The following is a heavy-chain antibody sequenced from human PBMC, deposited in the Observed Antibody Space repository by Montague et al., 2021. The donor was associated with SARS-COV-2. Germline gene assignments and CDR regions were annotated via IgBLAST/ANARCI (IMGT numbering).Heavy chain of an antibody. CDR3: LSVNPYGGPRGAYDI. Sequence: SETLSLTCTVPGGSITGYYWSWPRRSPGKGLEWIAYIYNDWAVNYNPSLGSRVTTSTDTSKNKLSLKVNSVTVTDTAVYYCLSVNPYGGPRGAYDIWGQGTVVTVSS. CDR2: IYNDWAV. CDR1: GGSITGYY. V-gene: IGHV4-59*01. J-gene: IGHJ3*02. D-gene: IGHD4-23*01.